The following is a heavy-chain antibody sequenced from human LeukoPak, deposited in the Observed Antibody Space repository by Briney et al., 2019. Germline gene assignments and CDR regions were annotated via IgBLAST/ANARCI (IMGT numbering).Heavy chain of an antibody. J-gene: IGHJ4*02. CDR3: ATGYCSSTSCRGGFDY. V-gene: IGHV3-15*01. CDR1: GFTFSSYA. CDR2: IKSETDSGTT. Sequence: GGSLRLSCAASGFTFSSYAMTWVRQAPGRRLEWVGRIKSETDSGTTDYAAPVKGRFTISRDDSKNTLYLQLNSLRTEDTAVYYCATGYCSSTSCRGGFDYWGQGTLVTVSS. D-gene: IGHD2-2*01.